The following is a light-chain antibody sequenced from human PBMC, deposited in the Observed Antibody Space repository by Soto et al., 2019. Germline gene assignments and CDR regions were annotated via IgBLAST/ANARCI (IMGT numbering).Light chain of an antibody. Sequence: DIQMTQSPSSLSASVGDRVTITCRASQSISNYLNWYQQKPGKAPKLLIYAASSLQRGVPSRFSGSGSGTDFTLTISSLQPEDFSTYSCQQSYTTLFTFGPGTNVDI. J-gene: IGKJ3*01. CDR2: AAS. CDR1: QSISNY. V-gene: IGKV1-39*01. CDR3: QQSYTTLFT.